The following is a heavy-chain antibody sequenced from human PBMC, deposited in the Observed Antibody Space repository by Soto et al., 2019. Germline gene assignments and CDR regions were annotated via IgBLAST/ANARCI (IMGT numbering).Heavy chain of an antibody. V-gene: IGHV3-21*01. CDR3: ARDCSGGSCYPGMDV. J-gene: IGHJ6*02. CDR1: GFNFKSYT. D-gene: IGHD2-15*01. Sequence: EVQLVESGEGLVKPGGSLRLSCAASGFNFKSYTINWVRQAPGKRLEWLSSISSSGYIFSTDSVRGRFTISRDNAKNSVYLQINSLRAEDTAVYFCARDCSGGSCYPGMDVWGQGTTVTVSS. CDR2: ISSSGYI.